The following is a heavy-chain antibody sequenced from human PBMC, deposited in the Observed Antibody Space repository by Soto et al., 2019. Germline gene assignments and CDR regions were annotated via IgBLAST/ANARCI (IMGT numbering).Heavy chain of an antibody. Sequence: GESLKISCKGSGYSFTSYWIGWVRQMPGKGLEWMGIIYPGDSDTRYSPSFQGQVTISADKSISTAYLQWSSLKASDTAMYYCASSGRGYYDSSGYHRPDAFDIWGQGTMVTVSS. CDR3: ASSGRGYYDSSGYHRPDAFDI. D-gene: IGHD3-22*01. J-gene: IGHJ3*02. CDR1: GYSFTSYW. CDR2: IYPGDSDT. V-gene: IGHV5-51*01.